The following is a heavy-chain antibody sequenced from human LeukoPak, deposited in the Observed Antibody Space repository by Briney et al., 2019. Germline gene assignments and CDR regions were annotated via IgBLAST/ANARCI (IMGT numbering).Heavy chain of an antibody. CDR2: IYYSGST. CDR3: ARQRADTTNWFDP. V-gene: IGHV4-31*03. Sequence: SETLSLTCTVSGGSISSGGYYWSWIRQHPGKGLEWIGYIYYSGSTYYNPSLKSRVTISVDTSKNQFSLKLSSVTAADTAVYYCARQRADTTNWFDPWGQGTLVTVSS. CDR1: GGSISSGGYY. J-gene: IGHJ5*02. D-gene: IGHD1-1*01.